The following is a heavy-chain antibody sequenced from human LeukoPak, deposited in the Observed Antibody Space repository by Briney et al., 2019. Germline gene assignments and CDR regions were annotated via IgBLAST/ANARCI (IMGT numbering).Heavy chain of an antibody. V-gene: IGHV3-33*06. Sequence: GGSLRLSCVASGFTFRNHGMNWVRQGPGKGLEWVAGIWYDGSNKDYVDSVKGRFTISRDNSKNTLYLEMNSLTVEDTAVYYCAKGRGGSSNWGSDCWGQGTQVTVSS. CDR1: GFTFRNHG. J-gene: IGHJ4*02. CDR3: AKGRGGSSNWGSDC. D-gene: IGHD7-27*01. CDR2: IWYDGSNK.